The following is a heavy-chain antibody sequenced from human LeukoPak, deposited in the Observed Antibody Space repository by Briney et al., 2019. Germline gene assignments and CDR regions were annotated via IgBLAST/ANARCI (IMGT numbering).Heavy chain of an antibody. Sequence: GGSLRLSCAASGFTFSSYGMHWVRQAPGKGLEWVAVIWYDGSNKYYADSVKGLFTISRDNSKNTLYLQMNSLRAGDTAVYYCARGPTLTNYDYVWGSSTFDYWGQGTLVTVSS. CDR3: ARGPTLTNYDYVWGSSTFDY. D-gene: IGHD3-16*01. V-gene: IGHV3-33*01. CDR2: IWYDGSNK. J-gene: IGHJ4*02. CDR1: GFTFSSYG.